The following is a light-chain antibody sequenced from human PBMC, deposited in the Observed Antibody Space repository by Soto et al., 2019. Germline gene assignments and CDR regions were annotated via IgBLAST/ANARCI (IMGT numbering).Light chain of an antibody. CDR2: EAT. CDR1: TSDVGIYNL. Sequence: QSVLTQPASVSGSPGQSITISCTGTTSDVGIYNLVSWYQQHPGKAPKLMIYEATKRPSGVSNRFSGSKSGNATSLTISGLQTEDEADYYCSSYAGSNTVIFGGGTKVTVL. V-gene: IGLV2-23*01. CDR3: SSYAGSNTVI. J-gene: IGLJ2*01.